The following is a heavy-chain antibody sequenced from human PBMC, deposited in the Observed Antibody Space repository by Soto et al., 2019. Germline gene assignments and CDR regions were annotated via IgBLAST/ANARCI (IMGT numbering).Heavy chain of an antibody. D-gene: IGHD3-22*01. Sequence: LKISCKACGYSFATYWISWVRQVPGKGLEWMGRIDPSDSYTNYSPSFQGHVTISADKSISTAYLHWSSLKASDTAIYYCARVETYYYDSSGYYYDYWGQGTQVTVS. CDR3: ARVETYYYDSSGYYYDY. CDR2: IDPSDSYT. V-gene: IGHV5-10-1*01. J-gene: IGHJ4*02. CDR1: GYSFATYW.